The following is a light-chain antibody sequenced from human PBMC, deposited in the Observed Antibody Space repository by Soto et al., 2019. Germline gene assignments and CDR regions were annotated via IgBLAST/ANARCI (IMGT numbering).Light chain of an antibody. CDR1: QSVSGNN. J-gene: IGKJ5*01. V-gene: IGKV3-20*01. CDR3: QLYGSSPLT. Sequence: IVLTQSPGTLSLSPVERATLSCRASQSVSGNNLAWYQQKPAQPPRLLISGASSRATGIPDWFSGSGSGTDFTLTISLLEPEDFAVYYCQLYGSSPLTFGQGTRLEI. CDR2: GAS.